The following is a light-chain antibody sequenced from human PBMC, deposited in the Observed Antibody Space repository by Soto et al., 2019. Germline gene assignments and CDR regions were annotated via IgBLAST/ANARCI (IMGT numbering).Light chain of an antibody. Sequence: DIQMTQSPSTLSASVGDRVTVTCRASQTIGSWLAWYQQKPGRAPKLLIFDASSLESGVPSRFSGNGSGTEFTLTISSLQSEDFAVYYCQQYNNWPRTFGQGTKVDIK. J-gene: IGKJ1*01. CDR1: QTIGSW. CDR2: DAS. V-gene: IGKV1-5*01. CDR3: QQYNNWPRT.